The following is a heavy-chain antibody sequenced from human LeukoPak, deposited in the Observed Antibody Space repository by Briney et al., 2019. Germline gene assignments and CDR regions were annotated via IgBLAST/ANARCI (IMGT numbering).Heavy chain of an antibody. CDR1: GFTFSSYE. D-gene: IGHD1-1*01. Sequence: PGGSLRLSCAASGFTFSSYEMNWVRQTPGKGLEWVAFIRYDGSNKIYADSVKGRFTISRDNSYNTVYLQMTGLRAEDTAVYYCAKDGESGIQWTQGYFDYWGHGTLVTVSS. V-gene: IGHV3-30*02. J-gene: IGHJ4*01. CDR3: AKDGESGIQWTQGYFDY. CDR2: IRYDGSNK.